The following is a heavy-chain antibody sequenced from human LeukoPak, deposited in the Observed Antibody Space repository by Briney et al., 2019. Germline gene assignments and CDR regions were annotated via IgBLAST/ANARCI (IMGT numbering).Heavy chain of an antibody. CDR2: INPNSGGT. V-gene: IGHV1-2*02. J-gene: IGHJ5*02. CDR1: GYTFTGYY. D-gene: IGHD6-19*01. CDR3: ARGYSSGWYKWFDP. Sequence: ASVKVSCKTSGYTFTGYYIHWVRQAPGQGLEWMGWINPNSGGTNYAQKFQGRVTMTRDTSISTAYMDLSGLRSDDTAVYYCARGYSSGWYKWFDPWGQGTLVTVSS.